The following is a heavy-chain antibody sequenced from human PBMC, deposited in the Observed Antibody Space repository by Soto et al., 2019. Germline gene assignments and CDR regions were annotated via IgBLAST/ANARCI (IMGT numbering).Heavy chain of an antibody. CDR3: ASCCKDDLYYYYYGMDV. J-gene: IGHJ6*02. Sequence: PSETLSLTCTVSGGSISSGGYYWSWIRQHPGKGLEWIGYIYYSGSTYYNPSLKSRVTISVDTSKNQFSLKLSSVTAADTAVYYCASCCKDDLYYYYYGMDVWGQGTTVTVSS. CDR2: IYYSGST. V-gene: IGHV4-31*03. D-gene: IGHD3-16*01. CDR1: GGSISSGGYY.